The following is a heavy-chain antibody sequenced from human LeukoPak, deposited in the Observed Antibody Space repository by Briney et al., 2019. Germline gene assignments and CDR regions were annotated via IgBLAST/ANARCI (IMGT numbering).Heavy chain of an antibody. CDR1: GFTFSSYG. V-gene: IGHV3-30*02. Sequence: GGSLRLSCAASGFTFSSYGMHWVRQAPGKGLEWVAFIRYDGSNKYYADSVEGRFTISRDNSKNTLYLQMNSLRAEDTAVYYCAKGLRYFDWLLHWGQGTPVTVSS. CDR2: IRYDGSNK. CDR3: AKGLRYFDWLLH. D-gene: IGHD3-9*01. J-gene: IGHJ4*02.